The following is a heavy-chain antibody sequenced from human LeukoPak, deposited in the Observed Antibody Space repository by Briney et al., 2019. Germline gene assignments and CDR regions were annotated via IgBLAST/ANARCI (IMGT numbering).Heavy chain of an antibody. CDR2: IYYSGST. J-gene: IGHJ2*01. CDR3: ARSLYGGWYFDL. Sequence: PSETLSLTCTVSGGSISSYYWSWIRQPPGRGLEWIGYIYYSGSTNYNPSLKSRVTISVDTSKNQFSLKLSSVTAADTAVYYCARSLYGGWYFDLWGRGTLVTVSS. D-gene: IGHD2-8*01. CDR1: GGSISSYY. V-gene: IGHV4-59*01.